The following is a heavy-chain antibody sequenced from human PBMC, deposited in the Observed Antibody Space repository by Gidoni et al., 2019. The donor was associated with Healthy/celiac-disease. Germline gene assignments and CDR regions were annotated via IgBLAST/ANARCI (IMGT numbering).Heavy chain of an antibody. CDR3: AGTPDGAYYGDLCLDN. D-gene: IGHD4-17*01. V-gene: IGHV3-30-3*01. Sequence: QVQLVESGGGVVQPGRSLRLSGADSGFTFSSYAMHWVRKAPGKGLEWVAVISYDGSNKYYADSVQGRFTISRDNSKNTRYLQMNSLRAEDTAGYYCAGTPDGAYYGDLCLDNWGQGTLGTVSS. CDR1: GFTFSSYA. J-gene: IGHJ4*02. CDR2: ISYDGSNK.